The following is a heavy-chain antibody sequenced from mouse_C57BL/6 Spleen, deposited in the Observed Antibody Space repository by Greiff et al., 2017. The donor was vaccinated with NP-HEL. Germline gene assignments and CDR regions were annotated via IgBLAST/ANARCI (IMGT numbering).Heavy chain of an antibody. Sequence: QVHVKQSGPGLVQPSQSLSITCTVSGFSLTSYGVHWVRQSPGKGLEWLGVIWRGGSTDYNAAFMSRLSITKDNSKSQVFFKMNSLQADDTAIYYCAKSYSNYEDPDYAMDYWGQGTSVTVSS. V-gene: IGHV2-5*01. CDR3: AKSYSNYEDPDYAMDY. D-gene: IGHD2-5*01. CDR1: GFSLTSYG. J-gene: IGHJ4*01. CDR2: IWRGGST.